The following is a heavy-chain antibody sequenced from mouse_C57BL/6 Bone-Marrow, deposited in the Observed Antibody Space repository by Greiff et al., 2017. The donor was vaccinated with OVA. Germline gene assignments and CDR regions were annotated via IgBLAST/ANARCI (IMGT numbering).Heavy chain of an antibody. Sequence: EVKLVESGEGLVKPGGSLKLSCAASGFTFSSYAMSWVRQTPEKRLECVAYISSGGDYIYYADTVKGRFTISRDNARNTLYLQMSSLKSEDTAMYYCTREVYYYAMDYWGQGTSVTVSS. CDR3: TREVYYYAMDY. V-gene: IGHV5-9-1*02. J-gene: IGHJ4*01. CDR1: GFTFSSYA. CDR2: ISSGGDYI.